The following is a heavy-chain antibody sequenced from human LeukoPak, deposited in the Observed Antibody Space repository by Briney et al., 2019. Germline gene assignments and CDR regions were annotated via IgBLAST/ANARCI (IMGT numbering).Heavy chain of an antibody. CDR2: INHSGGI. D-gene: IGHD2-15*01. CDR1: GGSFGGYY. V-gene: IGHV4-34*01. J-gene: IGHJ3*02. Sequence: SETLSLTCAIYGGSFGGYYWNWIRQSPGKGLEWIGEINHSGGINYNPSLKSRVTILVDTSKNQFSLKLSSMTAADTAVYYCARFPCSGDSCYSGIRAFDIWGQGTMVTVSS. CDR3: ARFPCSGDSCYSGIRAFDI.